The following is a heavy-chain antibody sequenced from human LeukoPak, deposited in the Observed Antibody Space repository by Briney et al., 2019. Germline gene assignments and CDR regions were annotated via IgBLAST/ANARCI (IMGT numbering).Heavy chain of an antibody. Sequence: GGSLRLSCAASGFTFSSYEMNWVRQAPGKGLEWVSYISSSGSTIYYADSVKGRFTISRDNAKNSLYLQMNSLRAEDTAVYYCARGMRWEPPLGWGQGTLVTVSS. J-gene: IGHJ4*02. V-gene: IGHV3-48*03. CDR3: ARGMRWEPPLG. D-gene: IGHD1-26*01. CDR2: ISSSGSTI. CDR1: GFTFSSYE.